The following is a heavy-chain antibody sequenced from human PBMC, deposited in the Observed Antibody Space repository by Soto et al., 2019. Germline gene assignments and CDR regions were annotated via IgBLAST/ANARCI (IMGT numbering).Heavy chain of an antibody. Sequence: EVQLLESGGGLVQPGGSLRLSCAASGFTFSSYAMRWVRQAPGKGLEWVSAISGSGGSTYYTDSVKGRFSSSRDKSKNALYLQRNSLRAEDTAVYYCARRGSGSYYDYWGQGTLVTVSS. V-gene: IGHV3-23*01. J-gene: IGHJ4*02. CDR1: GFTFSSYA. D-gene: IGHD1-26*01. CDR2: ISGSGGST. CDR3: ARRGSGSYYDY.